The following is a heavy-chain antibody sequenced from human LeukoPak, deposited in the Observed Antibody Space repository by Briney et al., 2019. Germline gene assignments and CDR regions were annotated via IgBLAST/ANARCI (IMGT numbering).Heavy chain of an antibody. J-gene: IGHJ4*02. V-gene: IGHV4-59*12. D-gene: IGHD4-17*01. CDR3: ASGTTVTNFAY. CDR1: GGSISSYY. CDR2: IYYTGST. Sequence: SETLSLTCTVSGGSISSYYWSWIRQPPGKGLEWIGYIYYTGSTNYNPSLKSRVTISVDMSKNQFLLKLTSVTAADTAVYYCASGTTVTNFAYWGQGTLVTVSS.